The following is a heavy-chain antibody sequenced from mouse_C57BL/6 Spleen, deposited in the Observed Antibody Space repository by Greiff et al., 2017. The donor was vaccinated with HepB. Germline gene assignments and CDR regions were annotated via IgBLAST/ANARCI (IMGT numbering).Heavy chain of an antibody. D-gene: IGHD1-1*01. J-gene: IGHJ3*01. CDR1: GYTFTDYN. Sequence: VQLQQSGPELVKPGASVKMSCKASGYTFTDYNMHWVKQSHGKSLEWIGYINPNNGGTSYNQKFKGKATLTVNKSSSTAYMELRSLTSEDSAVYYCARSSCGSSSAWFAYWGQGTLVTVSA. V-gene: IGHV1-22*01. CDR3: ARSSCGSSSAWFAY. CDR2: INPNNGGT.